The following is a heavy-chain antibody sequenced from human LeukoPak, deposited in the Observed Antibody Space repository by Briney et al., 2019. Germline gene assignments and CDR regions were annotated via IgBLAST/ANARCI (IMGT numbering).Heavy chain of an antibody. V-gene: IGHV1-46*01. CDR2: INPSGGST. CDR3: ARHRRDGYAIDY. D-gene: IGHD5-24*01. CDR1: GYTFTSYY. J-gene: IGHJ4*02. Sequence: GASVKVSCKASGYTFTSYYMHWVRQAPGQGLEWMGIINPSGGSTSYAQKFQGRVTMTRDTSTSTVYMELSSPRSEDTAVYYCARHRRDGYAIDYWGQGTLVTVSS.